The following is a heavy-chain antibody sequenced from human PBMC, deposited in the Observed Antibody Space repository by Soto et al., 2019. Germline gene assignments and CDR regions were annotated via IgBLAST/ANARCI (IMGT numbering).Heavy chain of an antibody. Sequence: SETLSLTCAVSGGSISGGGYSWSWIRQPPGKGLEWIGYIYHSGSTYYNPSLKSRVTISVDRSKNQFSLKLSSVTAADTAVYYCARGEEQLESNNWFDPWGQGTLVTVSS. V-gene: IGHV4-30-2*01. CDR1: GGSISGGGYS. CDR2: IYHSGST. D-gene: IGHD6-13*01. J-gene: IGHJ5*02. CDR3: ARGEEQLESNNWFDP.